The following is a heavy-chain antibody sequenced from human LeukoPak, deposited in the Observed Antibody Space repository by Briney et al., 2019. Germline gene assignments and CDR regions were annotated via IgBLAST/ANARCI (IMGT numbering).Heavy chain of an antibody. D-gene: IGHD6-19*01. Sequence: PTGGSLRLSCAASGLTFSRYEMNWVRQAPGKGLEWVSYISSSGSTIYYADSVKGRFTISRDNAKNSLSLQMNSLRAEDTAVYYCARVAGHYFDYWGQGTLVTVSS. CDR2: ISSSGSTI. J-gene: IGHJ4*02. CDR1: GLTFSRYE. CDR3: ARVAGHYFDY. V-gene: IGHV3-48*03.